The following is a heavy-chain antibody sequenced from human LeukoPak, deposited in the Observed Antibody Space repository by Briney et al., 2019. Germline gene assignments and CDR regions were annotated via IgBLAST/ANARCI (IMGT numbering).Heavy chain of an antibody. D-gene: IGHD6-19*01. V-gene: IGHV3-48*04. J-gene: IGHJ4*02. CDR3: ARDLTAYSTGWYVLYYFDY. CDR1: GFTFSTYS. Sequence: GGSLRLSCAASGFTFSTYSMNWVRQAPGKGLEWISFISSSSSTIYYADSVKGRFTVSRDNAKNSLYLQMNSLGAEDTAVYYCARDLTAYSTGWYVLYYFDYWGQGTLVTVFS. CDR2: ISSSSSTI.